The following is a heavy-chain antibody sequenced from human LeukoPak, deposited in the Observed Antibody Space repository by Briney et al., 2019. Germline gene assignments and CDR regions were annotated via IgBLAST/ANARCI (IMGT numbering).Heavy chain of an antibody. CDR3: ARTTMIVVVITTSAFDI. D-gene: IGHD3-22*01. J-gene: IGHJ3*02. Sequence: ASVKVSCKASGYTFTSYDINWVRQATGQGLEWMGWISAYNGNTNYAQKLQGRVTMTTDTSTSTAYMELRSLRSDDTAVYYCARTTMIVVVITTSAFDIWGQGTMVTVSS. CDR1: GYTFTSYD. CDR2: ISAYNGNT. V-gene: IGHV1-18*01.